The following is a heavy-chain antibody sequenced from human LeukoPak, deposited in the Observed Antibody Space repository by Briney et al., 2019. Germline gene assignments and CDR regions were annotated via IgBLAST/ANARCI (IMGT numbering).Heavy chain of an antibody. D-gene: IGHD3-9*01. V-gene: IGHV1-18*01. J-gene: IGHJ4*02. Sequence: ASVKVSCKASGYTFTSYGISWVRQAPGQGLEWMGWISAYNGNTNYAQKLQGRVTMTTDTSTSTAYMELRSLRSDDTAVYYCARGRYLDWFTNMYYFDYWGQGTLVTVSS. CDR1: GYTFTSYG. CDR2: ISAYNGNT. CDR3: ARGRYLDWFTNMYYFDY.